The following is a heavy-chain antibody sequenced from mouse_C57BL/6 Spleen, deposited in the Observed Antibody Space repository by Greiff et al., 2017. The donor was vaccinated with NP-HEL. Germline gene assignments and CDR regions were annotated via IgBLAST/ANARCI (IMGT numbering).Heavy chain of an antibody. CDR2: IYPGSGST. CDR3: VPSPDFDV. CDR1: GYTFTSYW. Sequence: VQRVESGAELVKPGASVKMSCKASGYTFTSYWITWVKQRPGQGLEWIGDIYPGSGSTNYNEKFKSKATLTVDTSSSTAYMQLSSLTSEDSAVYYCVPSPDFDVWGTGTTVTVSS. V-gene: IGHV1-55*01. J-gene: IGHJ1*03.